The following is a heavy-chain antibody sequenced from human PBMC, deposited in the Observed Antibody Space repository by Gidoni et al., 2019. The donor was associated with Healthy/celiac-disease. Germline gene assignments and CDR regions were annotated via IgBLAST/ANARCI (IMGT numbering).Heavy chain of an antibody. CDR3: ARGNRGYSYSLRIPGWFDP. Sequence: QVQLQQWGAGLLKPSETLSLTCAVYGGSLSGYYWSWIRQPPGKGLEWIGEINHSGSTNYNPSLKSRVTISVDTSKNQFSLKLSSVTAADTAVYYCARGNRGYSYSLRIPGWFDPWGQGTLVTVSS. V-gene: IGHV4-34*01. CDR1: GGSLSGYY. J-gene: IGHJ5*02. D-gene: IGHD5-18*01. CDR2: INHSGST.